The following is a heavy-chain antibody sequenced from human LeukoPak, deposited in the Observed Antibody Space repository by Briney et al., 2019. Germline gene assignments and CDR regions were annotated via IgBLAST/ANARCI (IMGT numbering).Heavy chain of an antibody. CDR1: GFTFSSYA. J-gene: IGHJ6*04. CDR3: AKDRAGGYCSGGSCSRIYYYYGMDV. Sequence: GGSLRLSCAASGFTFSSYAMSWVRQAPGKGLEWVSAICGSGGSTYYADSVKGRFTISRDNSKNTLYLQMNSLRAEDTAVYYCAKDRAGGYCSGGSCSRIYYYYGMDVWGKGTTVTVSS. D-gene: IGHD2-15*01. CDR2: ICGSGGST. V-gene: IGHV3-23*01.